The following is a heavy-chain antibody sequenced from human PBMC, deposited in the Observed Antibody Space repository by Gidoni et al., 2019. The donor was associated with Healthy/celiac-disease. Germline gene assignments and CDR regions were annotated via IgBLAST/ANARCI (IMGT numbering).Heavy chain of an antibody. CDR2: INTNTGNP. CDR1: GYTFTSYA. J-gene: IGHJ6*03. CDR3: ARVGVVVPAAMGLEDGYYYMDV. Sequence: QVQLVQSGSELKKPGASVKVSCKASGYTFTSYAMNWVRQAPGQGLEWMGWINTNTGNPTYAQGFTGRFVFSLDTSVSTAYLQISSLKAEDTAVYYCARVGVVVPAAMGLEDGYYYMDVWGKGTTVTVSS. D-gene: IGHD2-2*01. V-gene: IGHV7-4-1*02.